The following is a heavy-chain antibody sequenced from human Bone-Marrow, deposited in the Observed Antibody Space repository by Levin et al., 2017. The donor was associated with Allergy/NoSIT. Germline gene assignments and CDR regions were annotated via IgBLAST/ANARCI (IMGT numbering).Heavy chain of an antibody. CDR3: ARLGTTFGTFLTEYYHGLDV. J-gene: IGHJ6*02. CDR2: ISGSSSYN. V-gene: IGHV3-21*06. Sequence: PSETLSLTCAASGFDFSTFHIHWVRQAPGKGLEWVSSISGSSSYNYYAESVRGRFTISRDNAKNSLYLQMTGLRAEDTAVYYCARLGTTFGTFLTEYYHGLDVWGQGTTVNVSS. CDR1: GFDFSTFH. D-gene: IGHD3-3*01.